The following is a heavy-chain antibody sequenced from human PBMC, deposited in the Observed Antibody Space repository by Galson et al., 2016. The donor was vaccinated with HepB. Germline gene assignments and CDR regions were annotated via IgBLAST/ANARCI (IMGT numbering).Heavy chain of an antibody. Sequence: SLRLSCAASGFTFSSYAMHWVRQAPGKGLEWVAYTNAGGGKLYYPDSVRGRFTISRDNAKESLYLQMNSLTAEDTGLYYCVRDGATWHFDFWGRGTLVTVSS. J-gene: IGHJ2*01. CDR2: TNAGGGKL. CDR1: GFTFSSYA. V-gene: IGHV3-48*03. D-gene: IGHD1-26*01. CDR3: VRDGATWHFDF.